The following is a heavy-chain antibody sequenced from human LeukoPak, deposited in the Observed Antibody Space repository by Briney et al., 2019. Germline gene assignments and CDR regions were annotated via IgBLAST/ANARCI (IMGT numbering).Heavy chain of an antibody. CDR3: ARAPLTNEDY. Sequence: GGSLRLSCAASGFTFSSYMMTWVRQAPGKGLEWVANIKPDGGEKFYVDSVRGRFTISRDNAKNSLYLQMNSLRAEDTAVYYCARAPLTNEDYWGQGTLVTVSS. V-gene: IGHV3-7*01. CDR1: GFTFSSYM. D-gene: IGHD2-8*01. J-gene: IGHJ4*02. CDR2: IKPDGGEK.